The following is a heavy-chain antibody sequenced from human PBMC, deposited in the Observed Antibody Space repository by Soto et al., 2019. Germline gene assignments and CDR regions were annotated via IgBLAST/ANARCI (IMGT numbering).Heavy chain of an antibody. CDR2: IYYSGST. Sequence: PSETLSLTCTVSGGSISSYYWSWIRQPPGKGLEWIGYIYYSGSTNYNPSLKSRVTISLDTSKNQFSLSLTSVTAADTAVYYCARGRGYSYGLDPWGQGTLVTVSS. V-gene: IGHV4-59*08. CDR3: ARGRGYSYGLDP. D-gene: IGHD5-12*01. J-gene: IGHJ5*02. CDR1: GGSISSYY.